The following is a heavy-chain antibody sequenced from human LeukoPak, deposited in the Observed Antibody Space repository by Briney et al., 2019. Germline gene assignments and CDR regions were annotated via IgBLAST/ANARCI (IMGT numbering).Heavy chain of an antibody. CDR3: ARPYYDSSGYYGPQNVEYTY. CDR1: GYTFTGYY. J-gene: IGHJ4*02. V-gene: IGHV1-2*02. Sequence: ASVKVSCKASGYTFTGYYMHWVRQAPGQGLEWMGWINPNSGGTNYAQKFQGRVTMTRDTSISTAYMELSRLRSDDTAVYYCARPYYDSSGYYGPQNVEYTYWGQGTLVTVSS. D-gene: IGHD3-22*01. CDR2: INPNSGGT.